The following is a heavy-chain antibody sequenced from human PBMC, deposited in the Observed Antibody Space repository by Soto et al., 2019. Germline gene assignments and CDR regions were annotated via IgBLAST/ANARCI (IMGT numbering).Heavy chain of an antibody. D-gene: IGHD3-22*01. CDR1: GFIFSNAW. Sequence: PGGSLRLSCAASGFIFSNAWINWFRQAPGKGLEWVGRIKSKADGGTTDFAAPVKGRFAISRDDSKNTLYLQMNSLKTEDTAVYYCTTDGSTYYYDSSGYYGMDVWGQGTTVTVSS. CDR2: IKSKADGGTT. V-gene: IGHV3-15*07. J-gene: IGHJ6*02. CDR3: TTDGSTYYYDSSGYYGMDV.